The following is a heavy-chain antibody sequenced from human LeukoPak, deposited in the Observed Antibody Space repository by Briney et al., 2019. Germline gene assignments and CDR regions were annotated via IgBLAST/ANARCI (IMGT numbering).Heavy chain of an antibody. J-gene: IGHJ6*03. D-gene: IGHD2-15*01. Sequence: SETLSLTCTVSGGSISSYYWSWIRQPPGKGLEWIGRIYTSGSTNYNPSLKSRVTMSVDTSKNQFSLKLSSVTAADTAVYYCARVTDCSGGSCYYYYYYMDVWGKGTTVTVSS. CDR3: ARVTDCSGGSCYYYYYYMDV. V-gene: IGHV4-4*07. CDR1: GGSISSYY. CDR2: IYTSGST.